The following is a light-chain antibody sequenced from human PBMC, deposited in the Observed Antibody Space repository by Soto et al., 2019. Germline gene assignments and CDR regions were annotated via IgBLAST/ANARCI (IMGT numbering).Light chain of an antibody. CDR1: GIDVGFYDY. CDR3: CSFAGSYTWV. V-gene: IGLV2-11*01. Sequence: QSALTQPRSVSGSPGQSVTISCTGTGIDVGFYDYVSWYQHHPGKAPKVMVFNVSQRPSWVPDRFSGSKSGNTASLTISGLQAEDEADYYCCSFAGSYTWVFGAGTKLTVL. J-gene: IGLJ3*02. CDR2: NVS.